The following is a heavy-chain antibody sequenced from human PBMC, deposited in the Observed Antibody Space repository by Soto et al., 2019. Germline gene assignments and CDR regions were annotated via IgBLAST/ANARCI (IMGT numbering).Heavy chain of an antibody. CDR3: AHSRASDYGDCHAFDI. CDR2: IYWDDDK. Sequence: QITLKESGPTLVKPTQTLTLTCTFSGFSLSTSGVGVGWIRQPPGKALEWLALIYWDDDKRYSPSLKSRLTTTKDTSTTQVALTITNIDPVDTASYYGAHSRASDYGDCHAFDIWGQGTMVTVSS. V-gene: IGHV2-5*02. CDR1: GFSLSTSGVG. J-gene: IGHJ3*02. D-gene: IGHD4-17*01.